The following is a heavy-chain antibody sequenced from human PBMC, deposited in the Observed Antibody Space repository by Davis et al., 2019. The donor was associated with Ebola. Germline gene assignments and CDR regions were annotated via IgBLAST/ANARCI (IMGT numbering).Heavy chain of an antibody. Sequence: PSETLSLTCAVYGGSFSGYYWSWIRQPPGKGLEWIGYIYYSGSTNYNPSLKSRVTISVDTSKNQFSLKLSSVTAADTAVYYCAREGGEGVFDYWGQGTLVTVSS. D-gene: IGHD6-25*01. J-gene: IGHJ4*02. CDR1: GGSFSGYY. V-gene: IGHV4-59*01. CDR2: IYYSGST. CDR3: AREGGEGVFDY.